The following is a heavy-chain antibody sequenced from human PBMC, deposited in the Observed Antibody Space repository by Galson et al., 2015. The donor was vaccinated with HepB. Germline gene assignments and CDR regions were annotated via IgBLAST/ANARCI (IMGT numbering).Heavy chain of an antibody. CDR1: GGSISSGDYY. CDR2: IYYSGST. V-gene: IGHV4-30-4*01. CDR3: ARGRYYYDSSHIAGFDY. D-gene: IGHD3-22*01. Sequence: TLSLTCTVSGGSISSGDYYWSWIRQPPGKGLEWIGYIYYSGSTYYNPSLKSRVTISVDTSKNQFSLKLSSVTAADTAVYYCARGRYYYDSSHIAGFDYWGQGTLVTVSS. J-gene: IGHJ4*02.